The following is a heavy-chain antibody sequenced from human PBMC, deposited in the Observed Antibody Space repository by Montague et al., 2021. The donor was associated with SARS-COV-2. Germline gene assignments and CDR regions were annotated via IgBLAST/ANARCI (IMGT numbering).Heavy chain of an antibody. Sequence: SLRLSCAASGFIFSSYGMHWVRQAPGKWLEWVAHIWYDGSNENYVDSVKGRFTISRDNFKNTLYLQMNSLRAEDTAIYYCARGSVGGYYFDYWGQGTLVTVSS. CDR1: GFIFSSYG. V-gene: IGHV3-33*01. CDR3: ARGSVGGYYFDY. D-gene: IGHD1-26*01. J-gene: IGHJ4*02. CDR2: IWYDGSNE.